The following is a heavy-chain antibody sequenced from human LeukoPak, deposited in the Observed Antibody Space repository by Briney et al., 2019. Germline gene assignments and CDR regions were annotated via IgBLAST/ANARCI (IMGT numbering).Heavy chain of an antibody. CDR3: ARGLVLMVYAIQRCWFDP. D-gene: IGHD2-8*01. V-gene: IGHV1-2*02. CDR2: INPNSGGT. J-gene: IGHJ5*02. Sequence: ASVKVSCKASGYTFAGYYMHWVRQAPGQGLEWMGWINPNSGGTNYAQKFQGRVTMTRDTSISTAYMELSRLRSDDTAVYYCARGLVLMVYAIQRCWFDPWGQGTLVTVSS. CDR1: GYTFAGYY.